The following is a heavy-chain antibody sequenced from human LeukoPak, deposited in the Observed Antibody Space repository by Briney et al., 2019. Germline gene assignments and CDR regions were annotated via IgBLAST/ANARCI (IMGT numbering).Heavy chain of an antibody. CDR2: ISYDGSNK. CDR3: AKDLFREYSSGWYFGKDYYYGMDV. Sequence: GRSLRLSCAASGFTFSNYAMHWVRQAPGKGLEWVAVISYDGSNKYYADSVKGRFTISRDNSKNTLYLQMNSLRAEDTAVYYCAKDLFREYSSGWYFGKDYYYGMDVWGQGTTVTVSS. V-gene: IGHV3-30-3*01. D-gene: IGHD6-19*01. CDR1: GFTFSNYA. J-gene: IGHJ6*02.